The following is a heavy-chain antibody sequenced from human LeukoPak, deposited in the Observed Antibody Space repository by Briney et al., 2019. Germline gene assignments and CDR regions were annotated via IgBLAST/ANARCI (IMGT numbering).Heavy chain of an antibody. V-gene: IGHV1-69*04. CDR1: GGTFSSYT. J-gene: IGHJ3*02. Sequence: SVTVSCKASGGTFSSYTISWVRQAPGQGLEWMGRIIPILGIANYAQKFQGRVTITADKSTSTAYMELSSLRSEDTAVYYCARDRSEYAFDIWGQGTMVTVSP. D-gene: IGHD3-16*02. CDR2: IIPILGIA. CDR3: ARDRSEYAFDI.